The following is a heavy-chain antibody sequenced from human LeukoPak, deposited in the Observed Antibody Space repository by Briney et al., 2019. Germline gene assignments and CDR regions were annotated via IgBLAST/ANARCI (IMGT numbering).Heavy chain of an antibody. CDR1: GYTFTSYG. CDR2: ISAHNGNT. CDR3: ARDLGFSSSPATPLDY. D-gene: IGHD6-6*01. V-gene: IGHV1-18*01. J-gene: IGHJ4*02. Sequence: GASVKVSCKASGYTFTSYGVSWVRQAPGQGLEWMGWISAHNGNTNYAQNLQGRVTMTTDTSTTTAYMELRSLRSDDTAVFYCARDLGFSSSPATPLDYWGQGTLVTVSS.